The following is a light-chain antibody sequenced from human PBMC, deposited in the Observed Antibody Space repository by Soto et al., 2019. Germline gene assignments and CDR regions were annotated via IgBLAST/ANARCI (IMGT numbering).Light chain of an antibody. V-gene: IGKV1-5*03. J-gene: IGKJ4*01. CDR1: QGISSW. CDR3: QQYKSYSLT. CDR2: KAS. Sequence: DIQMTQSPSTLSGSVGDRVTITCRASQGISSWLAWYQHKPGKAPKLLIYKASSLESGVPSRFSGSGSGTEFTLAISSLQADDFATYYCQQYKSYSLTFGGGTKVDI.